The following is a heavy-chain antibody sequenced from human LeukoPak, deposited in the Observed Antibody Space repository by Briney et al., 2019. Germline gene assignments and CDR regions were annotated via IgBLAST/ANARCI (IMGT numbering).Heavy chain of an antibody. Sequence: GGSLRLSCAASGFTFSSYDMHWVRQATGKGLEWVSGIGHGGDAYYAVSVKGRFTISRGNAKNSLYLQMNSLRAGDTAVYYCVRGGSPEAFDLWGQGTMVTVSS. J-gene: IGHJ3*01. V-gene: IGHV3-13*01. CDR3: VRGGSPEAFDL. CDR1: GFTFSSYD. CDR2: IGHGGDA. D-gene: IGHD3-16*01.